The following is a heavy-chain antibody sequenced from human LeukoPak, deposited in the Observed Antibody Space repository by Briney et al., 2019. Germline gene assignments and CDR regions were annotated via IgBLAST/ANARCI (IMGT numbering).Heavy chain of an antibody. CDR2: IRYDGSNK. CDR3: ARRSSGVFGAPIDY. CDR1: GFTFSSYG. Sequence: GGSLRLSCAASGFTFSSYGMHWVRQAPGKGLEWVAFIRYDGSNKYYADSVKGRFTISRDNSKNTLYLQMNSLRAEDTAVYYCARRSSGVFGAPIDYWGQGTLVTVSS. J-gene: IGHJ4*02. V-gene: IGHV3-30*02. D-gene: IGHD3-3*01.